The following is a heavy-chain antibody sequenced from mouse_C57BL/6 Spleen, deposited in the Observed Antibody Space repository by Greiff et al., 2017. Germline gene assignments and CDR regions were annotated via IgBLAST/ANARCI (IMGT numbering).Heavy chain of an antibody. CDR3: ARDSY. CDR2: IDPSDSYT. Sequence: VQLQQPGAELVMPGASVKLSCTASGYTFPSYWMHWVKQRPGQGLEWIGEIDPSDSYTNYNQKFKGKSTLTGDTSSSTAYMQLSSLTSEDSAVYYCARDSYWGQGTLVTVSS. J-gene: IGHJ3*01. V-gene: IGHV1-69*01. CDR1: GYTFPSYW.